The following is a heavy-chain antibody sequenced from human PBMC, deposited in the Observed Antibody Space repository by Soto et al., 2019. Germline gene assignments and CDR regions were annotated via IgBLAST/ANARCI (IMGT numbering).Heavy chain of an antibody. CDR2: INAGNGNT. CDR3: ARVMVRGVTLPCGY. V-gene: IGHV1-3*01. CDR1: GYAFTSYA. Sequence: QVQLVQSWAEVKKPGASVKVSCKASGYAFTSYAMHWVRQAPGQRLEWMGWINAGNGNTKYSQKFQGRVTITRDTSASTAYMELSSLRSEDTAVYYCARVMVRGVTLPCGYWGQGTLVTVSS. D-gene: IGHD3-10*01. J-gene: IGHJ4*02.